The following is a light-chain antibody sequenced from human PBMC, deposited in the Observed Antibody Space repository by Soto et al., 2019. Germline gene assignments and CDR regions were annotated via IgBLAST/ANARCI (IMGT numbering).Light chain of an antibody. V-gene: IGKV1-5*03. CDR1: ESISTW. Sequence: DPQMTQSPSTLSASVGDRVTISCRASESISTWLAWYQQKPGKAPNLLIQKASSLESGAPSRFSGSGSGTEFTLTICSLQPDDFATYYCQRYNAFPLTFGGGTMVEIK. CDR2: KAS. J-gene: IGKJ4*01. CDR3: QRYNAFPLT.